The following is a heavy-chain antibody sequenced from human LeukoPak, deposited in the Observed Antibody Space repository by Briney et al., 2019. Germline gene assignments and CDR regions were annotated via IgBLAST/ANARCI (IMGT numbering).Heavy chain of an antibody. J-gene: IGHJ4*02. D-gene: IGHD3-16*01. V-gene: IGHV4-4*07. CDR1: SGSINSYY. CDR3: ARHGYTASHYFLDF. Sequence: SETLSLTCTVSSGSINSYYWGWVRQPAGRGLEWIGRIYTTGKTDYNPSLKSRLTMSVDTSKRQFSLNLTSVTAADTAIYFCARHGYTASHYFLDFWSQGTLVTVSS. CDR2: IYTTGKT.